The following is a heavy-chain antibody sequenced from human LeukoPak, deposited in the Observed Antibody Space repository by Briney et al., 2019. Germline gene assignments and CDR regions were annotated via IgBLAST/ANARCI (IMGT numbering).Heavy chain of an antibody. CDR1: GFTFTNFA. CDR3: ARDGEQTDFDP. CDR2: IGGSGDT. J-gene: IGHJ5*02. V-gene: IGHV3-23*01. D-gene: IGHD1/OR15-1a*01. Sequence: GGSLRLSCAASGFTFTNFAVGWVRQAPGSALEWVSRIGGSGDTYYADSVKGRFTISRDISKNTLYLQLSSLRADDTAVYYCARDGEQTDFDPWGQGTLVTVSP.